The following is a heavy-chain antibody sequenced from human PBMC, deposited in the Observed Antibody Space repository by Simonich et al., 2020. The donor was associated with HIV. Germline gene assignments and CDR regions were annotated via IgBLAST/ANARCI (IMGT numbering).Heavy chain of an antibody. D-gene: IGHD1-1*01. CDR3: AREGAMLDDAFDI. J-gene: IGHJ3*02. CDR2: INPNSGVT. V-gene: IGHV1-2*02. CDR1: GYTFTDNP. Sequence: QAQLVQSGAEVKNPGASVKVSCKASGYTFTDNPIHWVRQAPGQGLEWMGWINPNSGVTDYAQNFKGRVTMTRDTSMSTAYMELSRLRTDDTAVYFCAREGAMLDDAFDIWGQGTMVTVSS.